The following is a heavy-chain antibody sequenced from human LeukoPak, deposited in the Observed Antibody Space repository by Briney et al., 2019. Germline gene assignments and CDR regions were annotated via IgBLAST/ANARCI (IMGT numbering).Heavy chain of an antibody. CDR3: ARDEVATISLDY. CDR1: GFTFSSYS. Sequence: GGSLRLSCAASGFTFSSYSMNWVRQAPGKGLEWVSSISSSSSYIYYADSVKGRFTISRDNAKNSLYLQMNSLSAEDTAVYYCARDEVATISLDYWGQGTLVTVSS. D-gene: IGHD5-12*01. V-gene: IGHV3-21*01. CDR2: ISSSSSYI. J-gene: IGHJ4*02.